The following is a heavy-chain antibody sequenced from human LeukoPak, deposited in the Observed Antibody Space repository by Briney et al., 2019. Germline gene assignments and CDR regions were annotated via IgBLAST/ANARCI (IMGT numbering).Heavy chain of an antibody. CDR1: GGSISSSVYY. CDR3: ARGSVLLSMDV. J-gene: IGHJ6*03. CDR2: LYHSGTT. Sequence: PSETLSLTCTVAGGSISSSVYYWGWMRQPPGKGLEWIGSLYHSGTTHYNPSLKSRVTLSIDTSKNQFSLKLSSVTAADTAVYYCARGSVLLSMDVWGKGTTVTISS. D-gene: IGHD3-10*01. V-gene: IGHV4-39*07.